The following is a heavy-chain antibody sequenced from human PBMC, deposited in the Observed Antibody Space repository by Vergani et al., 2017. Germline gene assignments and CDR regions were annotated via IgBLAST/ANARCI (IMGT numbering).Heavy chain of an antibody. D-gene: IGHD3-9*01. J-gene: IGHJ4*02. CDR2: IYYSGST. V-gene: IGHV4-59*01. CDR3: ARVDDILTGYTFDY. CDR1: GGSISSYY. Sequence: QVQLQESGPGLVKPSETLSLTCTVSGGSISSYYWSWIRQPPGRGLEGIGYIYYSGSTNYNPSLKSRVTVSVDTSNNQFSLKLSSVTAADTAVYYCARVDDILTGYTFDYWGQGTLVTVSS.